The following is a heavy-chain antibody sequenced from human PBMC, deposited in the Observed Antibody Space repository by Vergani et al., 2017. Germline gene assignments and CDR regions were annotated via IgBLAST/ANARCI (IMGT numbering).Heavy chain of an antibody. CDR3: ARGGRMVRGVINWFDP. J-gene: IGHJ5*02. CDR2: LNHSGST. D-gene: IGHD3-10*01. CDR1: GGSFSGYY. V-gene: IGHV4-34*01. Sequence: QVQLQQWGAGLLKPSETLSLTCAVYGGSFSGYYWSWIRQPPGKGLEWIGELNHSGSTNYNPALKSRVTISVDTSKNQFSRKLSSVTAADTAVYYCARGGRMVRGVINWFDPWGQGTLVTVSS.